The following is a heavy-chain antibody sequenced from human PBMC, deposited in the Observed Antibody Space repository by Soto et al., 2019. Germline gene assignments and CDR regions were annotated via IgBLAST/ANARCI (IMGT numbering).Heavy chain of an antibody. CDR1: GGSISSSSYY. D-gene: IGHD2-8*01. Sequence: ETLSLTCTVSGGSISSSSYYWGWIRQPPGKGLEWIGSIYYSGSTYYNPSLKSRVTISVDTSKNQFSLKLSSVTAADTAVYYCXRQTDIVLMVYANYFDYWGQGTLVTVSS. J-gene: IGHJ4*02. V-gene: IGHV4-39*01. CDR3: XRQTDIVLMVYANYFDY. CDR2: IYYSGST.